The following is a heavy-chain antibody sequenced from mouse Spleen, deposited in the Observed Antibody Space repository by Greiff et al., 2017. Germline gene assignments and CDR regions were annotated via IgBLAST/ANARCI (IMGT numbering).Heavy chain of an antibody. CDR2: INPYNGGT. Sequence: VEPGASMKIPCKAFGYSFTGYTMNWVKQSHGKNLEWIGLINPYNGGTSYNQKFKGKATLTVDKSSSTAYMELLSLTSEDSAVYYCARRWDDGYLDYWGQGTTLTVSS. V-gene: IGHV1-18*01. CDR1: GYSFTGYT. CDR3: ARRWDDGYLDY. J-gene: IGHJ2*01. D-gene: IGHD2-3*01.